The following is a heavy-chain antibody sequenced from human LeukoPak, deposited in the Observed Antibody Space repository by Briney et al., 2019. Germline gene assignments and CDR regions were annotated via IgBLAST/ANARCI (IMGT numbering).Heavy chain of an antibody. CDR2: IYTSGTT. V-gene: IGHV4-4*07. CDR1: GGSISSYY. CDR3: ARLSTVTTSFDY. Sequence: SETLSLTCTVSGGSISSYYWSWIRQPAGKGLEWIGRIYTSGTTHYNPSLKSRVTISVDTSKNQFSLKLSSVTAADTAVYYCARLSTVTTSFDYWGQGTLVTVSS. D-gene: IGHD4-17*01. J-gene: IGHJ4*02.